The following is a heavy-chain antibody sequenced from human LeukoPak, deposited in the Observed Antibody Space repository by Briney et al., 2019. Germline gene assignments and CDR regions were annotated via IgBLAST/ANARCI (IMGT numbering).Heavy chain of an antibody. CDR1: GASISSGSNY. V-gene: IGHV4-39*07. CDR2: IYSSGST. Sequence: SETLSLTCSVSGASISSGSNYWGWIRQPPGKTLEWIGSIYSSGSTYYNSSLQSRVIIIIDTPKNHFSLTLSSVTAADTAVYYCAREGRFLEWSIFDYWGQGTLVTVSS. J-gene: IGHJ4*02. D-gene: IGHD3-3*01. CDR3: AREGRFLEWSIFDY.